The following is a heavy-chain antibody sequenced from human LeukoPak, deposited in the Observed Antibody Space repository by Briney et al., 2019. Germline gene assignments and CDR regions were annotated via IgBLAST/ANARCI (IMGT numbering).Heavy chain of an antibody. CDR1: GGSISSYY. D-gene: IGHD3-22*01. CDR3: ARDTDYYDSSGYYYAGYYYGMDV. V-gene: IGHV4-4*07. CDR2: IYTSGST. Sequence: PSETLSLTCTVSGGSISSYYWSWIRQPAGKGLEWIGCIYTSGSTNYNPSLKSRVTMSVDTSKNQFSLKLSSVTAADTAVYYCARDTDYYDSSGYYYAGYYYGMDVWGQGTTVTVSS. J-gene: IGHJ6*02.